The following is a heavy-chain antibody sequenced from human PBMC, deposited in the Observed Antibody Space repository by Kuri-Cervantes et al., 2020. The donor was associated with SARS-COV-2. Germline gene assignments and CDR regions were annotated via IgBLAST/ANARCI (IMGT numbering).Heavy chain of an antibody. CDR3: ARAAQTYDFWSGYYRYYYYMDV. J-gene: IGHJ6*03. CDR2: IYYSGST. D-gene: IGHD3-3*01. V-gene: IGHV4-59*01. CDR1: GFTFSSYW. Sequence: GSLRLSCAASGFTFSSYWMSWVRQPPGKGLEWIGYIYYSGSTNYNPSLKSRVTISVDTSKNQFSLKLSSVTAADTAVYYCARAAQTYDFWSGYYRYYYYMDVWGKGTTVTVSS.